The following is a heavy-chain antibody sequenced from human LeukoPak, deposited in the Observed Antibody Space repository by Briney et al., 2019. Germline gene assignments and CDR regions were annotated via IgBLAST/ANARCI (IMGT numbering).Heavy chain of an antibody. CDR1: GFTFSSYG. V-gene: IGHV3-33*01. CDR3: ARDLPRQQLVRLDY. J-gene: IGHJ4*02. Sequence: HTGGSLRLSCAASGFTFSSYGMHWVRQAPGKGLEWVAVILYDGSNKYYADSVKGRFTISRDNSKNTLYLQMNSLRAEDTAVYYCARDLPRQQLVRLDYWGQGTLVTVSS. D-gene: IGHD6-13*01. CDR2: ILYDGSNK.